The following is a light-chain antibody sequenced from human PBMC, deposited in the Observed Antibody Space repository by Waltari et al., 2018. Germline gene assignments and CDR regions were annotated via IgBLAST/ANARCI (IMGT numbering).Light chain of an antibody. CDR3: CSYAGHSTYV. CDR1: SSAVGNYNL. CDR2: GVS. Sequence: QSALTQPASVSGSPGQSITLPCPGTSSAVGNYNLVPWYQQPPGNAPKLMIYGVSQRPSGVSNRFSGSKSGNTASLTISGLQPEDETDYYCCSYAGHSTYVFGTGTKVTVL. J-gene: IGLJ1*01. V-gene: IGLV2-23*02.